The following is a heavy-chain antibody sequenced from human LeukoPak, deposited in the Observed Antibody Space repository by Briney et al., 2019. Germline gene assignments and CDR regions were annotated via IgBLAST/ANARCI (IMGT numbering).Heavy chain of an antibody. Sequence: GGPLRLSCAASGFTFGSHWMAWVRQAPGKGLEWVATTNQDESQKYYVDSVKGRFTISRDSAKNSLFLQMSSLRVEDTAVYYCAREGVGGFDIWGQGTMVTVSS. V-gene: IGHV3-7*01. CDR2: TNQDESQK. J-gene: IGHJ3*02. D-gene: IGHD3-16*01. CDR1: GFTFGSHW. CDR3: AREGVGGFDI.